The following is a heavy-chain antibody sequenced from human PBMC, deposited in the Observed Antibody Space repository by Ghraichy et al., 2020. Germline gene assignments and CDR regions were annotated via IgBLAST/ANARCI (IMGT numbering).Heavy chain of an antibody. Sequence: GESLNISCVVSGFTFSSYRMNWVRQAPGKGLEWVSSISGRSSYIFYADSVKGRFTVSRDNAKNSLFLQMNSLRAEDTAVYYCARDYDSSGYPIDYWGQGTLVTVSS. J-gene: IGHJ4*02. CDR1: GFTFSSYR. V-gene: IGHV3-21*01. CDR2: ISGRSSYI. D-gene: IGHD3-22*01. CDR3: ARDYDSSGYPIDY.